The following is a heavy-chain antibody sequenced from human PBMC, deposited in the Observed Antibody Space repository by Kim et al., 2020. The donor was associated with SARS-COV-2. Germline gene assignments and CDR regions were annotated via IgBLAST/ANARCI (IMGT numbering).Heavy chain of an antibody. J-gene: IGHJ6*02. D-gene: IGHD3-22*01. CDR3: AKDCYDSSGYSYGMGV. V-gene: IGHV3-30*02. Sequence: DSVKGRFTISRDNAKNTLYLQMNSLRAEDTAVYYCAKDCYDSSGYSYGMGVWGQGTTITVAS.